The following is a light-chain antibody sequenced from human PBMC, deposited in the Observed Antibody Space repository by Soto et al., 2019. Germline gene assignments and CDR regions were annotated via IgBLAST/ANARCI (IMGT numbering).Light chain of an antibody. CDR3: CSFAGSSTFGV. CDR1: TSDVGGYDV. CDR2: EVN. J-gene: IGLJ3*02. V-gene: IGLV2-23*02. Sequence: QSVLTQPASVSGSPGQSITISCSGTTSDVGGYDVGSWYQQHPGKAPKLMIFEVNQRPSGVSDRFSGSQAGNTASLTISGRQARDEADYCCCSFAGSSTFGVFGGGTQLTV.